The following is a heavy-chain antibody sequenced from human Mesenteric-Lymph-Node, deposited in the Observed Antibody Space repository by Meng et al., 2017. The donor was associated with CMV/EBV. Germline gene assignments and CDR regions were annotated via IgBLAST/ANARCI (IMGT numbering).Heavy chain of an antibody. CDR2: IYHGGNT. V-gene: IGHV4-4*02. CDR1: DGSISSFNW. Sequence: CAVSDGSISSFNWWSWVRQSPGKGLEWIGEIYHGGNTNYNPSLKSRVTMSVDKSKNQFSLNLSSVTAADTAVYYCSRRLSVISPFDYWGQGTLVTVSS. D-gene: IGHD2-21*01. CDR3: SRRLSVISPFDY. J-gene: IGHJ4*02.